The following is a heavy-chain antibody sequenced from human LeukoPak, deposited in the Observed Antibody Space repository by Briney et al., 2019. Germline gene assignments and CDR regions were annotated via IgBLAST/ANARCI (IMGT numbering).Heavy chain of an antibody. CDR1: GFTFSSYA. D-gene: IGHD3-22*01. Sequence: SGGALRLSCAASGFTFSSYAMNWVRQSPGKGLEWVSLITSSSSYIYYADLVKGRFTVSRDNAKNSLYLQMNSLRAEDTAVYYCAKGGGYYDSSGYFDYWGQGTLVTVSS. V-gene: IGHV3-21*01. J-gene: IGHJ4*02. CDR3: AKGGGYYDSSGYFDY. CDR2: ITSSSSYI.